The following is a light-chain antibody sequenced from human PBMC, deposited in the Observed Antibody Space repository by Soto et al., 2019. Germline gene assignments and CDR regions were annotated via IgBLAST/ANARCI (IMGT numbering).Light chain of an antibody. CDR3: QQYGSSSWT. CDR2: GAS. J-gene: IGKJ1*01. CDR1: QSVSSRF. Sequence: EIVLTQSPGTLSLSPGERATLSCRASQSVSSRFIAWYQQKPGQAPRLLIYGASIRATGNPDRFSGSGSGTDFTLTIGRLEPEDSAVYYCQQYGSSSWTFGQGTKVDI. V-gene: IGKV3-20*01.